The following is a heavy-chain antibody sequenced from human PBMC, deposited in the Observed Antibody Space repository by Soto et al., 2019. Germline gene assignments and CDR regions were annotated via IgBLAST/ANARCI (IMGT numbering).Heavy chain of an antibody. Sequence: EVKLLESGGGLVQPGESLRLSCAASGFRFWTYSMSWVRQAPGKGLEWVSGISGDGSATSYADSLKGRIVISRDNSKDSLYLQMDTLRPDDTAIYYCARDTVTSLTPYQGFYYYGMDVWGQGTTVTVSS. CDR1: GFRFWTYS. J-gene: IGHJ6*02. CDR3: ARDTVTSLTPYQGFYYYGMDV. D-gene: IGHD2-2*01. V-gene: IGHV3-23*01. CDR2: ISGDGSAT.